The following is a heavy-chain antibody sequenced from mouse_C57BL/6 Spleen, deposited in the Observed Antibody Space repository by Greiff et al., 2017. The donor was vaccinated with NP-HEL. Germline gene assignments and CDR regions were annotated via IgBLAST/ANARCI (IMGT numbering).Heavy chain of an antibody. CDR2: IHPNSGST. V-gene: IGHV1-64*01. CDR1: GYTFTSYW. J-gene: IGHJ2*01. CDR3: ARATTFHFDY. Sequence: QVHVKQPGAELVKPGASVQLSCKASGYTFTSYWMHWVKQRPGQGLEWIGMIHPNSGSTNYNEKFKSKATLTVDKSPSTAYMQLSSLTSEDSAVYYCARATTFHFDYWGQGTPLTVSS. D-gene: IGHD1-1*01.